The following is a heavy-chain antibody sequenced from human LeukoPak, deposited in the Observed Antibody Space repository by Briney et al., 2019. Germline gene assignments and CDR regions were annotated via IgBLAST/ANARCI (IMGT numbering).Heavy chain of an antibody. D-gene: IGHD3-10*01. CDR2: IYYSGST. V-gene: IGHV4-30-4*08. J-gene: IGHJ6*03. CDR1: GGSISSDDYY. Sequence: KASETLSLTCTVSGGSISSDDYYWSWIRQPPGKGLEWIGYIYYSGSTYYNPSLKSRVTISVDTSKNQFSLKLSSVTAADTAVYYCARVHYGSGSLYYYYYYMVVWGKGTTVTVSS. CDR3: ARVHYGSGSLYYYYYYMVV.